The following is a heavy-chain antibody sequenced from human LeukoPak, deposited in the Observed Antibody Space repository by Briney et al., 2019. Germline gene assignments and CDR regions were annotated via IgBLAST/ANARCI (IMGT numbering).Heavy chain of an antibody. Sequence: GGSLRLSCAASGFTFSSYGMHWVRQAPGKGLEWVALISYDGSNKYYADSVKGRFTISRDNSKVTLYLQLNSLRAEDTAIYYCARADGAYQLLSGGLGYWGQGTLVTVSS. CDR1: GFTFSSYG. D-gene: IGHD2-2*01. CDR3: ARADGAYQLLSGGLGY. CDR2: ISYDGSNK. J-gene: IGHJ4*02. V-gene: IGHV3-30*19.